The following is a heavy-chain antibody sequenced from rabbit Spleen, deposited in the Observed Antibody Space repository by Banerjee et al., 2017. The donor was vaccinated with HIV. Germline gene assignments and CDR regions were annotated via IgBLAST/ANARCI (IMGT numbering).Heavy chain of an antibody. V-gene: IGHV1S7*01. Sequence: EESGGGLVQPGGSLKLSCKASGFTLSSYYMNWVRQAPGKGLEWIGYIDPVFGITYYASWVNGRFSISRENAQNTVFLQMTSLTAADTATYFCARDGAGGSYFALWGPGTLVTVS. D-gene: IGHD8-1*01. J-gene: IGHJ4*01. CDR2: IDPVFGIT. CDR1: GFTLSSYY. CDR3: ARDGAGGSYFAL.